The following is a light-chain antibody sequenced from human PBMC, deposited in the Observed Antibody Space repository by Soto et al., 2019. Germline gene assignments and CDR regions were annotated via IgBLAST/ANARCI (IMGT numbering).Light chain of an antibody. CDR3: QQSYSTLIT. Sequence: DIQMTQSPSSLSASVGDSFTMTCRASHTISTYLNWYQQKPGKAPRLLIYVASSLQSGVPSRFSGSGSGTDFTLTISSLQPEDFATYYCQQSYSTLITFCQGTRLEIK. CDR1: HTISTY. V-gene: IGKV1-39*01. CDR2: VAS. J-gene: IGKJ5*01.